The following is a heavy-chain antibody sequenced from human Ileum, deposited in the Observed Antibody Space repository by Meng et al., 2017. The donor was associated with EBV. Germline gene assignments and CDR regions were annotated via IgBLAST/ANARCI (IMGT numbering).Heavy chain of an antibody. CDR3: ARDGYSSGSD. V-gene: IGHV4-61*08. J-gene: IGHJ4*02. CDR2: IYNSGST. D-gene: IGHD6-19*01. Sequence: VALQESGPGLVKPSETLSLTCSVSGGSVSSGGNYWSWIRQPPGKGLEWIGYIYNSGSTNYNPSLKSRVTISVDTSKNQFSLKLSSVTAADTAVYYCARDGYSSGSDWGQGTLVTVSS. CDR1: GGSVSSGGNY.